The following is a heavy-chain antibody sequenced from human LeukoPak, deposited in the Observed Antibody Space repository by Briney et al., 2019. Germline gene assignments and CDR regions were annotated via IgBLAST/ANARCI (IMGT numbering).Heavy chain of an antibody. V-gene: IGHV1-8*01. Sequence: ASVKVSCKASGYTFTSYDINWVRQAPGQGLEWMGWMNPNSGNKGYAQNFQGRVTMTRNTSISTAYMELSSLRSEDTAVYYCARGRRVGPPYSRERAVDYWGQGTLVTVSS. CDR3: ARGRRVGPPYSRERAVDY. CDR2: MNPNSGNK. CDR1: GYTFTSYD. D-gene: IGHD6-13*01. J-gene: IGHJ4*02.